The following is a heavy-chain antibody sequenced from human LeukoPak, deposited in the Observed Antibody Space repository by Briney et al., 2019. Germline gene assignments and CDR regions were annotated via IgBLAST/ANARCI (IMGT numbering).Heavy chain of an antibody. CDR3: AKGGGGITMIVVVITTWDY. J-gene: IGHJ4*02. V-gene: IGHV3-48*02. D-gene: IGHD3-22*01. CDR2: ISSSSSTI. Sequence: PGGSLRLSCAASGFTFITYTMHWVRQAPGKGLESVSYISSSSSTIYYADSVKGRFTISRDNAKNSLYLQMNTLRDEDTAVYYCAKGGGGITMIVVVITTWDYWGQGTLVTVSS. CDR1: GFTFITYT.